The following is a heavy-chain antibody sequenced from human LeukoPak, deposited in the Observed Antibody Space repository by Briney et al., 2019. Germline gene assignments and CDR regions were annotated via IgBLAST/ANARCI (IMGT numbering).Heavy chain of an antibody. CDR2: ISSSSSYI. CDR1: GFTFSSYA. Sequence: GGSLRLSCAASGFTFSSYAMSWVRQAPGKGLEWVSSISSSSSYIYYADSVKGRFTISRDNAKNSLYLQMNSLRAEDTAVYYCARARNPPGDYWGQGTLVTVSS. CDR3: ARARNPPGDY. J-gene: IGHJ4*02. V-gene: IGHV3-21*01.